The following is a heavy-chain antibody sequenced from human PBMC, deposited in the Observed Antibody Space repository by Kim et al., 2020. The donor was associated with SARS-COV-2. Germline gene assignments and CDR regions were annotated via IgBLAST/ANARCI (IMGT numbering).Heavy chain of an antibody. CDR3: ARGSPLQPIAVAADWYFDL. V-gene: IGHV3-33*08. CDR1: GFTFSSYG. D-gene: IGHD6-19*01. CDR2: IWYDGSNK. J-gene: IGHJ2*01. Sequence: GGSLRLSCAASGFTFSSYGMHWVRQAPGKGLEWVAVIWYDGSNKYYADSVKGRFTISRDNSKNTLYLQMNSLRAEDTAVYYCARGSPLQPIAVAADWYFDLWGRGTLVTVSS.